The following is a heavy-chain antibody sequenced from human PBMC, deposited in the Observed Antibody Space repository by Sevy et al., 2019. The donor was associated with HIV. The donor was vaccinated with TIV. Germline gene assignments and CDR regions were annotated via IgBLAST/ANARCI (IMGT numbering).Heavy chain of an antibody. CDR1: GFTFSSYS. Sequence: GGSLRLSCVASGFTFSSYSMHWVRQAPGKGLEWVSSVSSSSDYIYYADSVKGRFTISRDNAKNSLYLQMNSLRAEDTAVFYCAISWGSITVAGLDFWGQGTLVTVS. J-gene: IGHJ4*02. CDR3: AISWGSITVAGLDF. CDR2: VSSSSDYI. V-gene: IGHV3-21*01. D-gene: IGHD6-13*01.